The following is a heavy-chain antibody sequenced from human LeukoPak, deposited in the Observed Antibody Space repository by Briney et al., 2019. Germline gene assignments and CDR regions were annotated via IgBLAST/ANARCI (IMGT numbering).Heavy chain of an antibody. J-gene: IGHJ4*02. V-gene: IGHV3-7*01. Sequence: GGSLRLSCAASGFTFSNYWMSWVRQAPGKGLEWVAKIKEDGSEKYYVDSVKGRFTISRDNAKNSLYLQMNSLRAEDTAVYYCTRGSSVSGWGQGTLVTVSS. CDR1: GFTFSNYW. CDR3: TRGSSVSG. CDR2: IKEDGSEK. D-gene: IGHD3-10*01.